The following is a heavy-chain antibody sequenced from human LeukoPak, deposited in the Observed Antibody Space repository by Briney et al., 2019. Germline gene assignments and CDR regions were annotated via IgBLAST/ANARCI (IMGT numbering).Heavy chain of an antibody. Sequence: ASVNLSLKASGYTFTTYDINWVRQATGQGLEWMGWMNPNNGKTGYAQKFQGRVTITRNTSINTAYMDLSSLRSEDTAIYYSARGGLTAGTDWFDPWGQGTLVTVSS. CDR1: GYTFTTYD. D-gene: IGHD1-14*01. J-gene: IGHJ5*02. CDR3: ARGGLTAGTDWFDP. V-gene: IGHV1-8*01. CDR2: MNPNNGKT.